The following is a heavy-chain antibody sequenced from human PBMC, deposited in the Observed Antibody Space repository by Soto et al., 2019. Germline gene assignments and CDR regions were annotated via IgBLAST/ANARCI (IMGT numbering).Heavy chain of an antibody. CDR2: ISGPGGST. CDR3: AKVSNGWGKFDH. Sequence: GGSLRLSCASSGFTFSNFAMTWVRQAPGKGLEWVSAISGPGGSTYYADSVKGRFTISRDNSKNTLYLQMNSLRAEDTAIYYCAKVSNGWGKFDHWGQGALVTVSS. CDR1: GFTFSNFA. J-gene: IGHJ4*02. D-gene: IGHD6-19*01. V-gene: IGHV3-23*01.